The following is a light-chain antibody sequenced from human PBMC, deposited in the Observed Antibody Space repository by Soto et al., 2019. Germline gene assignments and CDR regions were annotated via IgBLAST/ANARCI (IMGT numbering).Light chain of an antibody. J-gene: IGKJ3*01. CDR1: QSVSSN. CDR2: GAS. CDR3: QQYNNWPFT. V-gene: IGKV3-15*01. Sequence: EIGMTQSPATLSVSPGERATLSCRASQSVSSNLAWYQQKPGQAPRLLIYGASTRATGIPARFSGSGSGTEFTLTIGSLQSEDFAVYYCQQYNNWPFTFGPGTKVDIK.